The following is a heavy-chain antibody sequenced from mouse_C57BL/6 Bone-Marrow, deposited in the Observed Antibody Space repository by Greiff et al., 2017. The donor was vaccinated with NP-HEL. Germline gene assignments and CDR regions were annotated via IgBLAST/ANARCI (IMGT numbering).Heavy chain of an antibody. J-gene: IGHJ3*01. CDR1: GYSITSGYY. Sequence: EVKLMESGPGLVKPSQSLSLTCSVTGYSITSGYYWNWIRQFPGNKLEWMGYISYDGSNNYNPSLKNRISITRDTSKNQFFLKLNSVTTEDTATYYCARAFYSKGAYWGQGTLVTVSA. V-gene: IGHV3-6*01. D-gene: IGHD2-5*01. CDR3: ARAFYSKGAY. CDR2: ISYDGSN.